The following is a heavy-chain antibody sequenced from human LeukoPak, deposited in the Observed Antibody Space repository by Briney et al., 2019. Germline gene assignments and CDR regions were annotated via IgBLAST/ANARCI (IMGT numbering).Heavy chain of an antibody. Sequence: GGSLRLSCAASGFTFSSYAMSWVRQAPGKGLEWVSAISGSGGSTYYADSVKGRFTISRDNSKNTLYLQMNSLRAEGTAVYYCAKVLRKYCSSTSCYVFDYWGQGTLVTVSS. D-gene: IGHD2-2*01. CDR1: GFTFSSYA. V-gene: IGHV3-23*01. J-gene: IGHJ4*02. CDR2: ISGSGGST. CDR3: AKVLRKYCSSTSCYVFDY.